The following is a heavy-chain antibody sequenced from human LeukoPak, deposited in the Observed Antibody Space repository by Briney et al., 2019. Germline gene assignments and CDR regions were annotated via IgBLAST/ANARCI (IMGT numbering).Heavy chain of an antibody. Sequence: ASVKVSCKASGYTFTSYGISWVRQAPGQGLEWMGWISAYNGNTNYAQKLQGRVTMTTDTSTSTAYMELSSLRSEDTAVYYCARGLRAAAGSDWFDPWGQGTLVTVSS. CDR2: ISAYNGNT. V-gene: IGHV1-18*01. J-gene: IGHJ5*02. CDR1: GYTFTSYG. D-gene: IGHD6-13*01. CDR3: ARGLRAAAGSDWFDP.